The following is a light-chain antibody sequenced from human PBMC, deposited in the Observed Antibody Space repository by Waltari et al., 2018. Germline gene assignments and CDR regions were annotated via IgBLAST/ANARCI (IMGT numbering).Light chain of an antibody. V-gene: IGLV2-23*01. CDR1: SSYVGCYTL. Sequence: QSALTQPASVSGSPGQSLTLSCTGTSSYVGCYTLVSWYQQHPGKAPKLMIYEGSKRPSGVSNRFSGSKSGNTASLTISGLQAEDEADYYCCSYAGSSTFVFGTGTKVTVL. CDR2: EGS. J-gene: IGLJ1*01. CDR3: CSYAGSSTFV.